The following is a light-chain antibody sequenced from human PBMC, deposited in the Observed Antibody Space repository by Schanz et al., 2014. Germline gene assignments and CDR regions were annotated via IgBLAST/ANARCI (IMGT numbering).Light chain of an antibody. J-gene: IGKJ5*01. Sequence: DIQMTQSPSSLSASVGDRVTITCRASQGITNYLAWYQQKPGKVPKLLISAASTLQSGVPSRFSGSGSGTDFTLTISSLQPEDVATYYCQKYNSAPSITFGQGTRLEIK. CDR1: QGITNY. V-gene: IGKV1-27*01. CDR3: QKYNSAPSIT. CDR2: AAS.